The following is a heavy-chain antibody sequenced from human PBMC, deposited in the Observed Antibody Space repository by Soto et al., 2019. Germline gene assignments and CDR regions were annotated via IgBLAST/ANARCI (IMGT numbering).Heavy chain of an antibody. V-gene: IGHV4-61*01. CDR3: ARPGYYDSSGYSHPGTYYFDY. J-gene: IGHJ4*02. CDR1: GASVGSGSYY. Sequence: SETLTLTCTVSGASVGSGSYYWTWIRRRSGKGLEWIGYIYYNGRTNHSPSLKSRVTISTDTSKNQFSLKLTSVTAADTAMYYCARPGYYDSSGYSHPGTYYFDYWGQGTLVTVSS. D-gene: IGHD3-22*01. CDR2: IYYNGRT.